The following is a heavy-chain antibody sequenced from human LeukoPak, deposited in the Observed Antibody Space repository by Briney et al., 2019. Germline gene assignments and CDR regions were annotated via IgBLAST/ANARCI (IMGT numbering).Heavy chain of an antibody. D-gene: IGHD4-17*01. V-gene: IGHV3-73*01. Sequence: GGSLRLSCAASGFTFSGSAMHWVRQASGKGLEWVGRIRSKANSYATAYAASVKGRFTISRDDSKNTAYLQMNSLKTGDTAVYYCTRPVNGDSAGYWGQGTLVTVST. J-gene: IGHJ4*02. CDR2: IRSKANSYAT. CDR3: TRPVNGDSAGY. CDR1: GFTFSGSA.